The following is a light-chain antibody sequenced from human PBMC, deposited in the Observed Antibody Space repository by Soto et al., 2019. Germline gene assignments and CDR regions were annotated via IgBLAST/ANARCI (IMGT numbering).Light chain of an antibody. J-gene: IGLJ1*01. Sequence: SVLKQPPSASGSPGQAVTISCAGTSSDVGGYNYVSWYQQYPGKVPKLMIYEVSERPSGVPDRFSGSKSGNTAFLTVSGLQAEDEADYYCLSYADTAYVFGTGNKVTVL. CDR3: LSYADTAYV. CDR1: SSDVGGYNY. CDR2: EVS. V-gene: IGLV2-8*01.